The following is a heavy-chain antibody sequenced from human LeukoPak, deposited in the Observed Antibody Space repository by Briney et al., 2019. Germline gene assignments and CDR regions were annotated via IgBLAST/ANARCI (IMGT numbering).Heavy chain of an antibody. J-gene: IGHJ4*02. CDR2: IYTSGST. D-gene: IGHD3-16*01. Sequence: SETLSLTCTVSGGSISSYYWSWIRQPAGKGLEWIGRIYTSGSTNYNPSLKSRVTMSVDTSKNDFSLKLSSVAAADTAIYYCARDMNPTHYFDYWGQGTLVTVSS. CDR1: GGSISSYY. CDR3: ARDMNPTHYFDY. V-gene: IGHV4-4*07.